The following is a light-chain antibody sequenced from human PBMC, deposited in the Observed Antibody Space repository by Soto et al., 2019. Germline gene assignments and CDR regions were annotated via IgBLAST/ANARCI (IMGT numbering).Light chain of an antibody. CDR1: QSVNRH. CDR2: GAS. Sequence: EIMMTPSPASLSVCPRERPTLTCSQSQSVNRHLAWYKQKPGPTPRFHIYGASTRATGIPARFSASGSGTEFPLTISSLQSEDFAVYYCQQYKNWPTYTFGQGTKLEIK. CDR3: QQYKNWPTYT. V-gene: IGKV3-15*01. J-gene: IGKJ2*01.